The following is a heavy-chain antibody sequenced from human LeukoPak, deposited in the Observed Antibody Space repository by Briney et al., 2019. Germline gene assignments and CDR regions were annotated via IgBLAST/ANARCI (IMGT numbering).Heavy chain of an antibody. V-gene: IGHV4-39*01. D-gene: IGHD5-24*01. J-gene: IGHJ4*02. Sequence: SETLSLTCTVSGGSISSSSYYWGWIRQPPGKGLEWIGSIYYSGSTYYNPSLKSRVTISVDTSKNQFSLKLSSVTAADTAVYYCASQRSAPTRGWGQGTLVTVSS. CDR3: ASQRSAPTRG. CDR1: GGSISSSSYY. CDR2: IYYSGST.